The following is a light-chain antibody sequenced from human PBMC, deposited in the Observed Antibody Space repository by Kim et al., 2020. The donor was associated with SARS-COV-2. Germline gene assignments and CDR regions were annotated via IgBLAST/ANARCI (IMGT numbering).Light chain of an antibody. CDR3: MQALQAPT. V-gene: IGKV2-28*01. CDR1: QSLLHSNGYNY. CDR2: LGS. Sequence: DIVMTQSPLSLPVTPGEPASISCRSSQSLLHSNGYNYLDWYLQKPGQSPQLLIYLGSNRASGVPDRFSGSGSGTDFTLKISRVEAEEVGGYYGMQALQAPTFGQGTKVDIK. J-gene: IGKJ1*01.